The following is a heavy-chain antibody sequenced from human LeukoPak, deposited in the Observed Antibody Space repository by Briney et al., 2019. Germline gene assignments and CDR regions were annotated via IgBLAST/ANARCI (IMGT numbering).Heavy chain of an antibody. CDR1: GGSFSGYY. J-gene: IGHJ3*02. V-gene: IGHV4-34*01. CDR2: INHSGST. D-gene: IGHD3-10*01. CDR3: ARGDSGGDTSDI. Sequence: SETLSLTCAVYGGSFSGYYWSWVRQPPGKGLEWLGEINHSGSTNYNPSLKSRVTISVDTSKNQFSLKVTSVTAADTAVYYCARGDSGGDTSDIWGQGTMVTVSS.